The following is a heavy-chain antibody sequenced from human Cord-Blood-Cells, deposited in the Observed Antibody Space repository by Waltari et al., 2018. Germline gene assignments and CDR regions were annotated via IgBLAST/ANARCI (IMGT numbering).Heavy chain of an antibody. V-gene: IGHV4-39*01. D-gene: IGHD5-18*01. CDR1: GGSISSSSYY. CDR3: ATVSGYSYGYWYFDL. Sequence: QLQLQESGPGLVKPSETLSLTCTVSGGSISSSSYYWGWIRQPPGKGLEWIVSIYYSGSTYYNPSLKSRVTISVDTSKNQFSLKLSSVTAADTAVYYCATVSGYSYGYWYFDLWGRGTLVTVSS. CDR2: IYYSGST. J-gene: IGHJ2*01.